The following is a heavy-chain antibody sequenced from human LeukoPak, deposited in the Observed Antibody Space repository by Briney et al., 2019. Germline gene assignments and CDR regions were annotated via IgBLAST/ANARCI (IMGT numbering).Heavy chain of an antibody. J-gene: IGHJ4*02. D-gene: IGHD6-13*01. CDR2: KNHKSGRT. CDR3: ARGRSGLAAAGTYDY. Sequence: AAVNVSCKSSGCTFNISDINWVRPAPGQGLEWMGWKNHKSGRTGYAKKFQARVSMTMNTSISTAYMEVSSLRFEDTAVYYCARGRSGLAAAGTYDYWGQGTLITVSS. CDR1: GCTFNISD. V-gene: IGHV1-8*01.